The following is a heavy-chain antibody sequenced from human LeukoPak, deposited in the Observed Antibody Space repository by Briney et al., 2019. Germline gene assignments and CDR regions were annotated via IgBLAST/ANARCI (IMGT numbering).Heavy chain of an antibody. CDR2: IYTSGST. CDR3: AREGDYVDWFDP. Sequence: SQTLSLTCTVSGGSISSGSYYWSWIRQPAGKGLEWIGRIYTSGSTNYNPSPKSRVTISVDTSKNQFSLKLSSVTAADTAVYYCAREGDYVDWFDPWGQGTLVTVSS. V-gene: IGHV4-61*02. J-gene: IGHJ5*02. CDR1: GGSISSGSYY. D-gene: IGHD4-17*01.